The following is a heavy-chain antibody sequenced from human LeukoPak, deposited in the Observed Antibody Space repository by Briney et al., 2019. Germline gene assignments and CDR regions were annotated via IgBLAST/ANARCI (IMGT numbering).Heavy chain of an antibody. D-gene: IGHD4-17*01. CDR1: GYTFTGYY. V-gene: IGHV1-2*02. J-gene: IGHJ5*02. Sequence: ASVKVSCKASGYTFTGYYMHWVRQAPGQGLEWMGWINPNSGGTNYAQKFQGRVTMTRDTSISTAYMELSRLRSDDTAVYYCARDRGLVRDYDNRLTWGQGTLVTVSS. CDR3: ARDRGLVRDYDNRLT. CDR2: INPNSGGT.